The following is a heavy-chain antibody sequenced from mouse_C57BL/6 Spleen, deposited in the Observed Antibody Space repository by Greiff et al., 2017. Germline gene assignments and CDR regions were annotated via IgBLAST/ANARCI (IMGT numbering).Heavy chain of an antibody. J-gene: IGHJ1*03. CDR2: ISGGGGNT. CDR1: GFTFSSYT. CDR3: ARHRASSWYFDV. V-gene: IGHV5-9*01. Sequence: EVKLEESGGGLVKPGGSLKLSCAASGFTFSSYTMSWVRQTPEKRLEWVATISGGGGNTYYPDSVKGRFTISRDNAKNTLYLQMSSLRAEDTALYYCARHRASSWYFDVWGTGTTVTVSS. D-gene: IGHD6-2*01.